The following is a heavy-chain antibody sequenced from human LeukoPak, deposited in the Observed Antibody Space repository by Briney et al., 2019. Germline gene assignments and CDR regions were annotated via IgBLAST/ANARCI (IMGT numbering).Heavy chain of an antibody. CDR2: ISGSGGST. CDR3: AKYTPGGYSYGYPDY. J-gene: IGHJ4*02. Sequence: GGSLRLSCAASGFTFTSYAMSWVRQSPGKGREWVSAISGSGGSTDYADSVKVRFTISRNNSKNTLYLQMNSLRAEDTAVYYCAKYTPGGYSYGYPDYWGQGTLVTVSS. CDR1: GFTFTSYA. V-gene: IGHV3-23*01. D-gene: IGHD5-18*01.